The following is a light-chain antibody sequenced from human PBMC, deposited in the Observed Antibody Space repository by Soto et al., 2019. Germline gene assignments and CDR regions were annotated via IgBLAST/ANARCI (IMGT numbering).Light chain of an antibody. V-gene: IGLV3-1*01. CDR1: KLGDKY. Sequence: SYELTQPPSVSVSPGQTASITCSADKLGDKYAYWYQQKPGQSPVLVIYEDNKRPSGIPERFSGSNSGNTATLTISGTQAMDEADYSCQAWDINNVVFGGGTKLTVL. J-gene: IGLJ2*01. CDR3: QAWDINNVV. CDR2: EDN.